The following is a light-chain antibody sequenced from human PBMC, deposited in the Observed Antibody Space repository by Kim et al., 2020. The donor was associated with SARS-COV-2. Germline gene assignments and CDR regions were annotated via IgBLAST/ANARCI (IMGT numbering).Light chain of an antibody. CDR3: QQFNSYPFT. CDR1: QSISTW. J-gene: IGKJ3*01. Sequence: ASVGDRVTITCRARQSISTWLAWYQQKPGKAPKLLIYSASSLESGVPSRFSGSGSGTEFTLTICSLQPDDFATYHCQQFNSYPFTFGPGTKVDIK. V-gene: IGKV1-5*03. CDR2: SAS.